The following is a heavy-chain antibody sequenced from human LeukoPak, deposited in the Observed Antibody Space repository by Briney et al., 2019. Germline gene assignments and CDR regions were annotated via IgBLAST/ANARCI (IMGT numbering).Heavy chain of an antibody. D-gene: IGHD3-22*01. Sequence: GASVKVSCKASGGTFSSYAISWVRQAPGQGLEWMGRIIPILGIANYAQKSQGRVTITADKSTSTAYMELSSLRSEDTAVYYCARDRSYYDSSGYYAMPFDYWGQGTLVTVSS. J-gene: IGHJ4*02. CDR2: IIPILGIA. V-gene: IGHV1-69*04. CDR3: ARDRSYYDSSGYYAMPFDY. CDR1: GGTFSSYA.